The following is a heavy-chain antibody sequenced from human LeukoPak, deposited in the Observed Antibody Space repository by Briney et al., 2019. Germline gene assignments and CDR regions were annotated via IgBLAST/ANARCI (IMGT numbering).Heavy chain of an antibody. V-gene: IGHV4-4*07. CDR3: AREVNYYDILTGYSSHDAFDI. Sequence: SETLSLTCTVSGGSISSYYWSWIRQPAGQGLEWIGRIYTSGSPNYNPSLKSRVNMSVDKSKNQFSLKLSSVTAADTAVYYCAREVNYYDILTGYSSHDAFDIWGQGTMVTVSS. J-gene: IGHJ3*02. D-gene: IGHD3-9*01. CDR1: GGSISSYY. CDR2: IYTSGSP.